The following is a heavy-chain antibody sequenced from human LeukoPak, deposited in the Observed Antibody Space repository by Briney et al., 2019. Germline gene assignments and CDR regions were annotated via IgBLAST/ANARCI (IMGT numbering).Heavy chain of an antibody. D-gene: IGHD3-10*01. CDR1: GGSISSSSYY. J-gene: IGHJ4*02. V-gene: IGHV4-39*01. CDR2: IYYSGST. CDR3: ARLHYYYGSGSYSLLFDY. Sequence: PSETLSLTCTVSGGSISSSSYYWGWIRQPPGKGLEWIGSIYYSGSTYYNPSLKSRVTISVDTSKNQFSLKLSSVTAADTAVYYCARLHYYYGSGSYSLLFDYWGQGTLVTVSS.